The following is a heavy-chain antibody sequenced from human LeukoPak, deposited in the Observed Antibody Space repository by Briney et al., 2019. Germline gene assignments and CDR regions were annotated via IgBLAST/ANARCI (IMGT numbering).Heavy chain of an antibody. J-gene: IGHJ4*02. D-gene: IGHD3-22*01. Sequence: PSETLSLTCSVSGGSISSSNYYWGWIRQPPGKGLEWIGTIYYSGSTYYNPSLKSRVIISVDTSKNQFSLKLSSVTAADTAVYYCADYDSSRYYVDNWGQGTLVTVSS. V-gene: IGHV4-39*01. CDR2: IYYSGST. CDR1: GGSISSSNYY. CDR3: ADYDSSRYYVDN.